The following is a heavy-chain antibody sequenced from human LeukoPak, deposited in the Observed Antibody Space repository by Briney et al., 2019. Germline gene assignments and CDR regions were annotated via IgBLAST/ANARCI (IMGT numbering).Heavy chain of an antibody. CDR3: ARDSGDYYDSSGYFGY. V-gene: IGHV3-33*08. Sequence: GGSLRLSCAASGFTFSTNYMSWVRQAPGKGLEWVAVIWYDGSNKYYADSVKGRFTISRDNSKNTLYLQMNSLRAEDTAVYYCARDSGDYYDSSGYFGYWGQGTLVTVSS. D-gene: IGHD3-22*01. CDR2: IWYDGSNK. CDR1: GFTFSTNY. J-gene: IGHJ4*02.